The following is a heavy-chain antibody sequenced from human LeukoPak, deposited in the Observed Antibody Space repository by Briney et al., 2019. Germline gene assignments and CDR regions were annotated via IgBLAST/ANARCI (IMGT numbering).Heavy chain of an antibody. D-gene: IGHD5-24*01. CDR1: GYIFTGYY. CDR2: INPNSGGT. Sequence: ASVKVSCKASGYIFTGYYMHWVRQAPGQGLEWMGWINPNSGGTNYAQKFQGRVTMTRDTSISTAYMELSRLRSDDTAVYYCARDEINYYYGMDVWGQGTTVTVSS. V-gene: IGHV1-2*02. CDR3: ARDEINYYYGMDV. J-gene: IGHJ6*02.